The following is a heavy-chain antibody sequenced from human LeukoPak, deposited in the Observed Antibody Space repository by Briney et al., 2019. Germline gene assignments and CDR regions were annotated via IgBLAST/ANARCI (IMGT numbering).Heavy chain of an antibody. Sequence: SGTLSLTCTVSGGSISSYYWSWIRQPPGKGLEWIGYIYYSGSTNYNPSLKSRVTISVDTSKNQFSLKLSSVTAADTAVYYYARLLRTYYYDSSGGTFDYWGQGTLVTVSS. J-gene: IGHJ4*02. CDR1: GGSISSYY. CDR3: ARLLRTYYYDSSGGTFDY. CDR2: IYYSGST. V-gene: IGHV4-59*08. D-gene: IGHD3-22*01.